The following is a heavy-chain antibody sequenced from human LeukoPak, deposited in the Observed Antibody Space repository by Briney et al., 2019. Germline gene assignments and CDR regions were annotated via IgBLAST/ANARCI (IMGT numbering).Heavy chain of an antibody. J-gene: IGHJ4*02. CDR2: ISYDGSNK. Sequence: GRSLRLSCAASGFTFSSYAMHWVRQAPGKGLEWVAVISYDGSNKYYADSVKGRFTISRDNSKNTLYLQMNSLRAEDTAVYYCASGAEVVLMVYATNWGQGTLVTVSS. D-gene: IGHD2-8*01. CDR1: GFTFSSYA. CDR3: ASGAEVVLMVYATN. V-gene: IGHV3-30*04.